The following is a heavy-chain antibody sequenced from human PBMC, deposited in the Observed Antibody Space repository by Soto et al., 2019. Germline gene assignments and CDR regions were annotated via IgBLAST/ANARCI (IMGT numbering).Heavy chain of an antibody. CDR3: SREFPYYVSSDSYLDY. Sequence: SQTLSLTCAISGDSVSGNSAAWNWIRQSPPRCLEWLGSTYYRSSWYNDSAVSVKSRITATPDTSKNQFSLPLNSVTLEDTAVYYYSREFPYYVSSDSYLDYWGQGALVTVSS. V-gene: IGHV6-1*01. CDR1: GDSVSGNSAA. J-gene: IGHJ4*02. CDR2: TYYRSSWYN. D-gene: IGHD2-21*02.